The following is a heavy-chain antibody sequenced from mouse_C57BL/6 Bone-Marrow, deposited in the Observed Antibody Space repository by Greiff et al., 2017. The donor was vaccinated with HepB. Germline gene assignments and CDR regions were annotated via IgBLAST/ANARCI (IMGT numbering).Heavy chain of an antibody. CDR2: INPGSGGT. D-gene: IGHD1-2*01. J-gene: IGHJ4*01. Sequence: VQLQQSGAELVRPGTSVKVSCKASGYAFTNYLIEWVKQRPGQGLEWIGVINPGSGGTNYNEKFKGKATLTAYKSSSTAYMQLSSLTSEDSAVYFCARWAYDGDAMDYWGQGTSVTVSS. CDR3: ARWAYDGDAMDY. V-gene: IGHV1-54*01. CDR1: GYAFTNYL.